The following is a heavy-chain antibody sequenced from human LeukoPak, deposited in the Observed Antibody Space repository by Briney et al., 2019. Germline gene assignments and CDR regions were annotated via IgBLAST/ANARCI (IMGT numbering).Heavy chain of an antibody. V-gene: IGHV3-21*01. Sequence: GGSLRLSCAASGFTFSSYSMNWVRQAPGKGLEWVSSISSSSSYIYYADSVKGRFTISRDNSKNTLYLQMNSLRAEDTAVYDCAKDRGYGVVVVPAAIHNWGQGTLVTVSS. CDR3: AKDRGYGVVVVPAAIHN. J-gene: IGHJ4*02. D-gene: IGHD2-2*02. CDR2: ISSSSSYI. CDR1: GFTFSSYS.